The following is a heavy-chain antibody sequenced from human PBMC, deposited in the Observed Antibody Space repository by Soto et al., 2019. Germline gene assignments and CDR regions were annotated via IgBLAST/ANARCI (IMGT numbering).Heavy chain of an antibody. Sequence: SETLSLTCTVSGGSISSYYWSWIRQPPGKGLEWIGYIYYSGSTNYNPSLKSRVTISVDTSKNQFSLKLSSVTAADTDVYYCARLSAEALDYWGQGTLVTVYS. J-gene: IGHJ4*02. CDR2: IYYSGST. V-gene: IGHV4-59*01. CDR1: GGSISSYY. CDR3: ARLSAEALDY. D-gene: IGHD6-13*01.